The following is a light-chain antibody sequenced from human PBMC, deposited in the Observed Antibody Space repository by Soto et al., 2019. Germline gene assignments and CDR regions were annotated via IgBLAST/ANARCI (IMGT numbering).Light chain of an antibody. J-gene: IGKJ3*01. CDR3: QQCANWPPEFN. Sequence: VLTQSTATLSLSPGETATLSCRASQTIGGHVAWYQHKPGQAPKLLIYDVSNRASGVSPRFSSSGSGTDFTLTIVSLQPEDLAYYYCQQCANWPPEFNFGPGTKVDL. V-gene: IGKV3-11*01. CDR2: DVS. CDR1: QTIGGH.